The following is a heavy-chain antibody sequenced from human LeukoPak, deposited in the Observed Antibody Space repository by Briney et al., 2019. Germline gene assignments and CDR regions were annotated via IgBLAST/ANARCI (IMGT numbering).Heavy chain of an antibody. D-gene: IGHD4/OR15-4a*01. J-gene: IGHJ4*02. Sequence: PGGSLRLSCTVSGFTVSSNSMSWVRQAPEKGLEWVSFIYSDNTHYSDSVKGRFTISRDNSKNTLYLQMNSLRAEDTAVYYCARRAGAYSHPYDYWGQGTLVTVSS. CDR2: IYSDNT. CDR1: GFTVSSNS. CDR3: ARRAGAYSHPYDY. V-gene: IGHV3-53*01.